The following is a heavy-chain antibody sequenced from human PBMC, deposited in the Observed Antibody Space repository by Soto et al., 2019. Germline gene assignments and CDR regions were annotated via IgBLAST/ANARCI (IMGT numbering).Heavy chain of an antibody. CDR3: ARESHDILAGPPWVWYFDL. CDR2: INDRGSI. V-gene: IGHV4-34*01. Sequence: QVQLQQWGAGPLRPLETLSLTCGVSGGPFSGYYWAWIRQSPGKGLEWISEINDRGSIKYNPSQKSRVSISVDTSKNHYSLNLRSVTAADTAVYYCARESHDILAGPPWVWYFDLWGRGTLVTVSS. J-gene: IGHJ2*01. CDR1: GGPFSGYY. D-gene: IGHD3-9*01.